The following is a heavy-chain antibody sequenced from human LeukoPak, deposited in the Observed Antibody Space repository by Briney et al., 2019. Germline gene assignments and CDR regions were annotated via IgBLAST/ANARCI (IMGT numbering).Heavy chain of an antibody. CDR2: IYPGDSDT. Sequence: GESLKISCKGSGYSFTSYWIGWVRQIPGKGLEWMGIIYPGDSDTRYSPSFQGQVTISADKSISTAYLQWSSLKASDTAMYYCARLWSGSHYHYYYMDVWGKGTTVTVSS. J-gene: IGHJ6*03. CDR3: ARLWSGSHYHYYYMDV. CDR1: GYSFTSYW. D-gene: IGHD3-3*01. V-gene: IGHV5-51*01.